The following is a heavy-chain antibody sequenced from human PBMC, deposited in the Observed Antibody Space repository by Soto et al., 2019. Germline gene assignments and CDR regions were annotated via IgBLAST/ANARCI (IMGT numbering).Heavy chain of an antibody. Sequence: GESLKISCKGSGYSFTSYWISWVRQMPGKGLEWMGRIDPSDSYTNYSPSFQGHVTISADKSISTAYLQWSSLKASDTAMYYCARATWVMGPGGIEAMGVWGQGTTVTVSS. V-gene: IGHV5-10-1*01. CDR2: IDPSDSYT. D-gene: IGHD3-16*01. CDR1: GYSFTSYW. J-gene: IGHJ6*02. CDR3: ARATWVMGPGGIEAMGV.